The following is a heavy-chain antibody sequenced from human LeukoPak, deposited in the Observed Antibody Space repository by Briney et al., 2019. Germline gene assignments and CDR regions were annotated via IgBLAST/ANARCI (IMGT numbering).Heavy chain of an antibody. CDR1: GFTFSNYA. CDR2: ITSGGAP. D-gene: IGHD3-22*01. Sequence: GGSLRLSCAASGFTFSNYAVMWVRQAPGQGLEWVSAITSGGAPRYADSVKGRFTISRDNSKNTLYLQMNSLRAEDTAVYYCAKSVYYDGGGYFYTDYWGQGTLVTVSS. J-gene: IGHJ4*02. V-gene: IGHV3-23*01. CDR3: AKSVYYDGGGYFYTDY.